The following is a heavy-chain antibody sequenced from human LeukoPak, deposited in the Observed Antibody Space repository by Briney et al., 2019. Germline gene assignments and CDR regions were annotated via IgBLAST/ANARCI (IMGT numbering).Heavy chain of an antibody. CDR3: VRSLDY. V-gene: IGHV3-23*01. J-gene: IGHJ4*02. CDR2: ITGSGGFT. CDR1: GFTFSSYW. Sequence: GGSLRLSCEASGFTFSSYWMNWVRQAPGKGLEWVSVITGSGGFTQYADSVKGRFTISRDNSKNTVYLQMNSLRVEDTALYYCVRSLDYWGQGTLVTVSS.